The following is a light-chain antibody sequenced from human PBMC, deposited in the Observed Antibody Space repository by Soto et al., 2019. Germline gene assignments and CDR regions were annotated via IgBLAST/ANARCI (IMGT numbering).Light chain of an antibody. J-gene: IGKJ1*01. CDR1: QSVSSSY. V-gene: IGKV3-20*01. CDR2: GAS. Sequence: EIVLTQSPGTLSLSPGERATLSCRASQSVSSSYLAWYQQKPGQAPRLLIYGASSRATGIPDRFSGSGSGTDFTLTISRLEPEDFATYYCQQSYSSPQTFGQGTKVEIK. CDR3: QQSYSSPQT.